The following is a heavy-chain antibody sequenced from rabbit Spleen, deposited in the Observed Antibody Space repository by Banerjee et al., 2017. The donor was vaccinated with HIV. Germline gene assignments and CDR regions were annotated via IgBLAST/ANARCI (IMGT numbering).Heavy chain of an antibody. CDR2: IAGSSSGFT. CDR3: ARDLPDIIGWNFGF. D-gene: IGHD1-1*01. Sequence: QSLEESGGDLVKPEGSLKLSCTASGFSFSSSDYMCWVRQAPGKGLEWISCIAGSSSGFTYSATWAKGRFTCSKTSSTTVTLQMTSLTVADTATYFCARDLPDIIGWNFGFWGQGTLVTVS. CDR1: GFSFSSSDY. V-gene: IGHV1S40*01. J-gene: IGHJ3*01.